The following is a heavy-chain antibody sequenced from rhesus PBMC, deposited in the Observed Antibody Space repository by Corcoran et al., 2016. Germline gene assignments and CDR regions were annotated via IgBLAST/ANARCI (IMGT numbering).Heavy chain of an antibody. Sequence: QVQLQESGPGLVKPSETLSLTCAVPGGSISSNYWSWIRQPPGQGLEWIGRIYGSGGSTDYNPSLKGRVTISTDTSKNQFSLKLSSVTAADTAVYYCARNRPYSNYFDYWGQGVLVTVSS. CDR1: GGSISSNY. J-gene: IGHJ4*01. CDR3: ARNRPYSNYFDY. CDR2: IYGSGGST. V-gene: IGHV4-160*01. D-gene: IGHD4-23*01.